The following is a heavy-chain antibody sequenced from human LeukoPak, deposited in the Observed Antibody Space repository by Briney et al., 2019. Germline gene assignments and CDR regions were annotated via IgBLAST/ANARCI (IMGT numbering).Heavy chain of an antibody. CDR1: GFTFSSYA. D-gene: IGHD3-10*01. J-gene: IGHJ5*02. V-gene: IGHV3-30*04. CDR2: LSYDGSNK. Sequence: GGSLILSCAASGFTFSSYALHWVRQAPGKGLEWVAVLSYDGSNKYYAVSVKGRFTNSRDNSKNTLYLQMNSLRAEDTAVYYCARVGSLSGSLSYTPPYHWGQGTLVTVSS. CDR3: ARVGSLSGSLSYTPPYH.